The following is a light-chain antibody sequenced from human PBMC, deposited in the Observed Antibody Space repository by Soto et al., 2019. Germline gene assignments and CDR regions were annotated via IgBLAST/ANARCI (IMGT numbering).Light chain of an antibody. CDR2: GAS. Sequence: EIVMTRSPATLSVSAMEIATLACMASQGVSSNLAWYQQKPGQAPRLLIYGASTRATGIPARFSGSGSGTEFTLTISSLQSEDFAVYYCQQYNNWPSWAFGQGTKVDIK. CDR3: QQYNNWPSWA. J-gene: IGKJ1*01. V-gene: IGKV3-15*01. CDR1: QGVSSN.